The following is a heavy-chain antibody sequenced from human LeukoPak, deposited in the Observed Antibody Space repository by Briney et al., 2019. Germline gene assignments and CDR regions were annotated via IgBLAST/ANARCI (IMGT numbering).Heavy chain of an antibody. D-gene: IGHD6-19*01. CDR2: IYPGDSDT. V-gene: IGHV5-51*01. CDR3: ARASSLSSGWYLSLDY. J-gene: IGHJ4*02. CDR1: GYSFTSSW. Sequence: GESLKISCKGSGYSFTSSWIGWVRQMPGKGLEWMGIIYPGDSDTGYSPSFQGQVTISADKSISTAYLQWSSLKASDTAMYYCARASSLSSGWYLSLDYWAREPWSPSPQ.